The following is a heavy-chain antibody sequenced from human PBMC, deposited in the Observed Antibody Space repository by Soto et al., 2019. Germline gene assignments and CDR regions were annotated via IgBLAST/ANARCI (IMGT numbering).Heavy chain of an antibody. D-gene: IGHD5-18*01. Sequence: SETLSLTCAVSGGSISSGGYSWSWIRQPPGKGLEWIGYIYHSGSTYYNPSLKSRVTISVDRSKNQFSLKLSSVTAADTAVYYCARAVNTAMVGDYYYGMDVRGQGTRVTVSS. CDR2: IYHSGST. J-gene: IGHJ6*02. CDR1: GGSISSGGYS. CDR3: ARAVNTAMVGDYYYGMDV. V-gene: IGHV4-30-2*01.